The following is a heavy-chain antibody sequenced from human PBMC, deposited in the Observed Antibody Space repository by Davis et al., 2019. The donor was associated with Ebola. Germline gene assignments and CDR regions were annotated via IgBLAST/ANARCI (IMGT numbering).Heavy chain of an antibody. CDR2: IYYSGST. CDR3: ARSGYTGYDPRINFDF. J-gene: IGHJ4*02. V-gene: IGHV4-59*01. Sequence: SETLSLTCTVSGDSIGYYYWSWIRQPPGRALEWVGYIYYSGSTDYNPSLKSRVTISLDTSKNQFSLDLASVTAADTAVYYCARSGYTGYDPRINFDFWGRGTLVTVSS. D-gene: IGHD5-12*01. CDR1: GDSIGYYY.